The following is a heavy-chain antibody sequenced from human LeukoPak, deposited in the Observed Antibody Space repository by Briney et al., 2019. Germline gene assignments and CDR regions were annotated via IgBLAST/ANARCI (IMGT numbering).Heavy chain of an antibody. CDR3: AKALNGLVDY. CDR2: IWYDGSNK. V-gene: IGHV3-33*06. Sequence: GGSLRLSCAAYGFTFSDYGMHWVRQAPGKGLEWVAVIWYDGSNKYYADSVKGRFTISRDNSKNTLYLQMNSLRAEDTAVYYCAKALNGLVDYWGQGTLVTVSS. J-gene: IGHJ4*02. CDR1: GFTFSDYG. D-gene: IGHD6-19*01.